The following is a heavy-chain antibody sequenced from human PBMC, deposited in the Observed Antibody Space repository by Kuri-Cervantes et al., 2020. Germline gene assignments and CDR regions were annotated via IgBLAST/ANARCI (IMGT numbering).Heavy chain of an antibody. V-gene: IGHV1-69*05. CDR3: AREGEIEMATSYYFDY. CDR1: GGTLRKYA. J-gene: IGHJ4*02. CDR2: TIPIFGTT. D-gene: IGHD5-24*01. Sequence: SVKVSCKASGGTLRKYALSWVRQAPGQGLEWMGGTIPIFGTTNYAERFQDRLTITTDESTNTTHMELSSLRSDDTAVYYCAREGEIEMATSYYFDYWGQGTLVTVSS.